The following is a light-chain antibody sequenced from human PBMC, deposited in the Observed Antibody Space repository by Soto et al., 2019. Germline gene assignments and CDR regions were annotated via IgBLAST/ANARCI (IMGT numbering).Light chain of an antibody. CDR1: SSNIGAGYA. J-gene: IGLJ3*02. CDR2: TNT. CDR3: QSYDASLNWV. Sequence: QAVVTQPPSVSGAPGQRVTISCTGNSSNIGAGYAVHWYQLLPGAAPKLLIYTNTNRLSGVPDRFSGSRSGPSASLAITGLQAEDEGEYSCQSYDASLNWVFGGGTKLTVL. V-gene: IGLV1-40*01.